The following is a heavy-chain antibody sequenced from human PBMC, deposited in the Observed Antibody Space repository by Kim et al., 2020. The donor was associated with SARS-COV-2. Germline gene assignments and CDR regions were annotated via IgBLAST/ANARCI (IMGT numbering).Heavy chain of an antibody. CDR3: ARVPAPQQIGLYDY. Sequence: GGSLRLSCAASGFTFSSYGMHWVRQAPGKGLEWVAVIWYDGSNKYYADSVKGRFTISRDNSKNTLYLQMNSLRAEDTAVYYCARVPAPQQIGLYDYWGQGTLVTVSS. V-gene: IGHV3-33*01. D-gene: IGHD6-13*01. CDR1: GFTFSSYG. J-gene: IGHJ4*02. CDR2: IWYDGSNK.